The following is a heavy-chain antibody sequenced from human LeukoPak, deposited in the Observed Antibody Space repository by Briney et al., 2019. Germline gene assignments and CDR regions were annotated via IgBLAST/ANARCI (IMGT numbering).Heavy chain of an antibody. V-gene: IGHV3-33*01. CDR1: GFTFSSYG. Sequence: PGGSLRLSCAASGFTFSSYGMHWVRQAPGKGLEWVAVIWYDGSNKYYADSVKGRFTISRDNSKNMLYLQMNSLRAEDTAVYYCARDEVAAAARYNWFDPWGQGTLVTVSS. CDR3: ARDEVAAAARYNWFDP. D-gene: IGHD6-13*01. J-gene: IGHJ5*02. CDR2: IWYDGSNK.